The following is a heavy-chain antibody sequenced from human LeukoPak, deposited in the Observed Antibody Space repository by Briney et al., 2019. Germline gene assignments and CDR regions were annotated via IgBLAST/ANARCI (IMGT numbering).Heavy chain of an antibody. CDR1: GYTFTGYY. D-gene: IGHD1-26*01. Sequence: ASVKVSCKASGYTFTGYYMHWVRQAPGQGLEWMGRINPNSGGANYAQKFQGRVTMTRDTSISTAYMELSRLRSDDTAVYYCARGIVGATRGSAFDIWGQGTMVTVSS. V-gene: IGHV1-2*06. CDR3: ARGIVGATRGSAFDI. CDR2: INPNSGGA. J-gene: IGHJ3*02.